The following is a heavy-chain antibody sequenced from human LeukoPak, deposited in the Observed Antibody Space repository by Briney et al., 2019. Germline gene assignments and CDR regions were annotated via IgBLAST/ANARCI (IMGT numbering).Heavy chain of an antibody. J-gene: IGHJ4*02. V-gene: IGHV4-59*01. D-gene: IGHD4-23*01. CDR2: IYYSGST. CDR1: GGSFSGYY. CDR3: ASLGLRWPKSSFDY. Sequence: PSETLSLTCAVYGGSFSGYYWSWIRQPPGKGLEWIGYIYYSGSTNYNPSLKSRVTISVDTSKNQFSLKLSSVTAADTAVYYCASLGLRWPKSSFDYWGQGTLVTVSS.